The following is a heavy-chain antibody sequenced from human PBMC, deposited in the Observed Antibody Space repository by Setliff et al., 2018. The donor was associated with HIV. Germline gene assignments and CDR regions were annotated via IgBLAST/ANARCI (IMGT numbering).Heavy chain of an antibody. D-gene: IGHD3-16*01. CDR2: IYHSGST. V-gene: IGHV4-38-2*02. Sequence: SETLSLTCAVSGYSISSGYYWGWIRQPPGKGLEWIGSIYHSGSTYYNPSLKSRVTISVDTSKNQFSLKLSSVTAEDTAVYYCAKDRDYISSRLTHFYYFGLDVWGQGTTVTVSS. CDR3: AKDRDYISSRLTHFYYFGLDV. CDR1: GYSISSGYY. J-gene: IGHJ6*02.